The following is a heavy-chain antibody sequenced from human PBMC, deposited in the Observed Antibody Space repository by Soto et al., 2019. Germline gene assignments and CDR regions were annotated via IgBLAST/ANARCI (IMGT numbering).Heavy chain of an antibody. J-gene: IGHJ5*02. CDR2: VNHSGEA. CDR3: TRAERFPRYWFDP. CDR1: GGSFRNYY. V-gene: IGHV4-34*01. D-gene: IGHD3-10*01. Sequence: PSVTLSLTCGVYGGSFRNYYWIWVRQPPGKGLEWIGEVNHSGEATYNPSLQSRITISLDTSNNQFSLKMTSVTAADTAMYFCTRAERFPRYWFDPCGQGTQVTVSA.